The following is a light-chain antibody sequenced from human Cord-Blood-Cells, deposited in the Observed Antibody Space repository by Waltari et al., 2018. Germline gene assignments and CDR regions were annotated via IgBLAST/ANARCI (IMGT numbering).Light chain of an antibody. CDR3: AAWDDSLNGVV. CDR1: SALSGNNA. V-gene: IGLV1-36*01. Sequence: SVPNQPPSAAEAPRQRATLSSCGSSALSGNNAVYWYQQLPGKAPKLLNYYDDLLPSGVSYRFSGSKSGSSASLAISGFQSEDEADYYCAAWDDSLNGVVFGGGTKLTVL. CDR2: YDD. J-gene: IGLJ2*01.